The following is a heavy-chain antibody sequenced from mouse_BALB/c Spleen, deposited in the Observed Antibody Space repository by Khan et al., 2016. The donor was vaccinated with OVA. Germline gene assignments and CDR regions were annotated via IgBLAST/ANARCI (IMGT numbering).Heavy chain of an antibody. Sequence: IQLVQSGPELVKPGASVKISCTASGYSFTGYFMNWVMQSHGKSLEWIGRINPHIGEAFYNQKFKGKATLTVDESSSTAHMELRSLASEDSVVYYCARKNGSDFDYWGQGTTLTVSS. CDR3: ARKNGSDFDY. CDR1: GYSFTGYF. CDR2: INPHIGEA. J-gene: IGHJ2*01. D-gene: IGHD1-1*01. V-gene: IGHV1-20*02.